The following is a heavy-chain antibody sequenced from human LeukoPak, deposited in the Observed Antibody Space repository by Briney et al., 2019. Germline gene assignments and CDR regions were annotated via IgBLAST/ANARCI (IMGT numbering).Heavy chain of an antibody. D-gene: IGHD1-26*01. CDR1: GDTFSSYA. J-gene: IGHJ4*02. CDR3: GKGATMAPVDY. V-gene: IGHV1-69*04. Sequence: VASVKVSCKASGDTFSSYAISWVRQAPGQGLEWMGRIIPILGIANYAQKFQGRVTITADKSTSTAYMELSSLRSEDTAVYYCGKGATMAPVDYWGQGTLVTVSS. CDR2: IIPILGIA.